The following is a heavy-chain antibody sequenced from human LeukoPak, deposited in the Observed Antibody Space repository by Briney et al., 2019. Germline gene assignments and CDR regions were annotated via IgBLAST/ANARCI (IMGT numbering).Heavy chain of an antibody. CDR2: INPNSGGT. J-gene: IGHJ6*02. D-gene: IGHD3-10*01. CDR3: ARSLHYYGSGKGPNYYYYYGMDV. Sequence: ASVKVSCKASGYTFTGYYMHWVRQAPGQGLEWMGWINPNSGGTNYAQKFQDRVTMTRDTSISTAYMELSRLRSDDTAVYYCARSLHYYGSGKGPNYYYYYGMDVWGQGTTVTVSS. V-gene: IGHV1-2*02. CDR1: GYTFTGYY.